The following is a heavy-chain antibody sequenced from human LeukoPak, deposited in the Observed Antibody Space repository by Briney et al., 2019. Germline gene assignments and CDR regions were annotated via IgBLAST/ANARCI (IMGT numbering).Heavy chain of an antibody. J-gene: IGHJ4*02. CDR2: FHNSGTS. D-gene: IGHD3-16*01. CDR3: TRGAGWLIDY. Sequence: SETLSLTCTVSDDSISDYYRGWIRQPPGKGLEWIGYFHNSGTSTYNPSLKSRVTISADTSKNQFSLELNSLTTADTAVYYCTRGAGWLIDYWGQGTLVTVSS. V-gene: IGHV4-59*01. CDR1: DDSISDYY.